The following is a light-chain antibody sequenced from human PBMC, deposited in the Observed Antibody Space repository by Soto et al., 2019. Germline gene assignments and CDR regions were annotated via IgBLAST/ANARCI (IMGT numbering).Light chain of an antibody. CDR3: QQGFSTRT. Sequence: DIQLTQSPSSLSASVGDRVTITCRASHSIGSYLNWYLQKPGKAPKLLIYSASSLHSGVPSRFSGSGSGTDFTLTISSLQPEDFATYYCQQGFSTRTFGQGTNLEIK. V-gene: IGKV1-39*01. CDR2: SAS. J-gene: IGKJ2*01. CDR1: HSIGSY.